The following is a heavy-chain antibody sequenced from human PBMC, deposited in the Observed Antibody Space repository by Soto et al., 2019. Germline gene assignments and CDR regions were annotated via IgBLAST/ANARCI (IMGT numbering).Heavy chain of an antibody. CDR3: EYGGLRWQPTVDRSHGMDV. J-gene: IGHJ6*02. Sequence: QVQLVQSGAEVKKPGSSVKVSCKASGGTFSSYAISWVRQAPGQGLEWMGGIIPIFGTANYAQKFQGRVTTTADEPTITAHMQRSSLRPQDTAVYYGEYGGLRWQPTVDRSHGMDVWGQGTTVTVSS. D-gene: IGHD3-10*01. CDR1: GGTFSSYA. V-gene: IGHV1-69*12. CDR2: IIPIFGTA.